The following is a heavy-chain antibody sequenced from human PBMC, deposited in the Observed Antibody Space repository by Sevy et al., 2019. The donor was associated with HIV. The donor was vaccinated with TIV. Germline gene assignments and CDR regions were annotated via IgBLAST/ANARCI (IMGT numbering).Heavy chain of an antibody. J-gene: IGHJ5*02. D-gene: IGHD3-3*01. CDR2: IKSKTDGGSA. CDR1: GYTFNNAW. V-gene: IGHV3-15*01. CDR3: TGATVFGATWFDP. Sequence: GGSLRLSCAASGYTFNNAWMSWVRQAPGKGLEWLGRIKSKTDGGSAEYASPVKGRFIISRDDSKSTLYLQMNRLRTVDTGVYYCTGATVFGATWFDPWGQGALVTVSS.